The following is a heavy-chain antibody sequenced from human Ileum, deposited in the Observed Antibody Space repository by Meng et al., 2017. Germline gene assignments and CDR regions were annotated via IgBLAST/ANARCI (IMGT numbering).Heavy chain of an antibody. CDR3: VRNEGYSLGD. V-gene: IGHV4-4*02. J-gene: IGHJ4*02. CDR1: W. Sequence: WWKWSRQPAGKGLGGLEKISQESGRTNYTPSLKSRVPISLDKSKNQFSLNLNSVTAADTAVYYCVRNEGYSLGDWGQGTLVTVSS. D-gene: IGHD2-21*01. CDR2: ISQESGRT.